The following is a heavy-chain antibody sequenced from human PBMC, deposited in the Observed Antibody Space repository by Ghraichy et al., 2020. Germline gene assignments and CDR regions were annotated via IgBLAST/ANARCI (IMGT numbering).Heavy chain of an antibody. CDR1: GGSFSGYY. J-gene: IGHJ4*02. Sequence: SETLSLTCAVYGGSFSGYYWSWIRQPPGKGLEWIGEINHSGSTNYNPSLKSRVTISVDTSKNQFSLKLSSVTAADTAVYYCARGPPAPDCSSTSCTYYFDYWGQGTLVTVSS. D-gene: IGHD2-2*01. CDR2: INHSGST. CDR3: ARGPPAPDCSSTSCTYYFDY. V-gene: IGHV4-34*01.